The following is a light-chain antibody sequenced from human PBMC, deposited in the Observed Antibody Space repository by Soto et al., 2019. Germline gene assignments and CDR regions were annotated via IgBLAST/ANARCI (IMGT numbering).Light chain of an antibody. Sequence: QSALTQPASVSGPPGQSITISCTGTSSDVGSYNLVSWYQQHPGKAPKLMIYEGSKRPSGVANRFSGSKSGNTAALTISWLQAEDEADYYGCSYAGSLVVFGGGTALTVL. CDR2: EGS. J-gene: IGLJ2*01. CDR3: CSYAGSLVV. V-gene: IGLV2-23*01. CDR1: SSDVGSYNL.